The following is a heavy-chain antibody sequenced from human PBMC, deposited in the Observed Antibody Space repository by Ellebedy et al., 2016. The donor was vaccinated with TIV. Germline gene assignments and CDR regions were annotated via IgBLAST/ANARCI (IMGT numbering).Heavy chain of an antibody. CDR3: ASEADY. CDR1: GGAITSSNW. V-gene: IGHV4-4*02. CDR2: VYLGGST. J-gene: IGHJ4*02. Sequence: MPSETLSLTCTVSGGAITSSNWWTCVRQPPGKGLEWIGEVYLGGSTNYNPSLESRVTLSIDKSKSQFSLNLTSVSAADTAVYYCASEADYWGPGTLVTVSS.